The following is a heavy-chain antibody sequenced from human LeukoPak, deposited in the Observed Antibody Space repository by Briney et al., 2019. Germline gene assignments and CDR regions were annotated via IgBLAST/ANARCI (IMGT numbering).Heavy chain of an antibody. CDR1: GFTFSSYA. Sequence: PGRSLRLSCAASGFTFSSYAMHWVRQAPGKGLEWVAVISYGGSNKYYADSVKGRFTISRDDSKNTLYLQMNSLRAEDTAVYYCARAPDCSSTSCYYYYYDMDVWGKGPTVTVSS. CDR2: ISYGGSNK. CDR3: ARAPDCSSTSCYYYYYDMDV. V-gene: IGHV3-30*04. D-gene: IGHD2-2*01. J-gene: IGHJ6*04.